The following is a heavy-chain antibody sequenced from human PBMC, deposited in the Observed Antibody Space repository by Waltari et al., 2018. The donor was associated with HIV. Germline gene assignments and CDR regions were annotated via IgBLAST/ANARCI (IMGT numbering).Heavy chain of an antibody. CDR2: INPNSGGT. D-gene: IGHD2-15*01. V-gene: IGHV1-2*06. J-gene: IGHJ4*02. CDR1: GYTFTGYY. Sequence: QVQLVQSGAEVKKPGASVKVSCKASGYTFTGYYMHWVRQAPGQGLEWMGRINPNSGGTNYAQKFQGRVTMTRDTSISTAYMELSRLRSDDTAVYYCAVIGLYDCSGGSCQLKNGFDYWGQGTLVTVSS. CDR3: AVIGLYDCSGGSCQLKNGFDY.